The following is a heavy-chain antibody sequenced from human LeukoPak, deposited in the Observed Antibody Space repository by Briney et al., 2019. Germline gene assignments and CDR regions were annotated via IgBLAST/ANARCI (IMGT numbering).Heavy chain of an antibody. CDR1: GFTFSNFW. V-gene: IGHV3-7*04. J-gene: IGHJ4*02. CDR2: IHPEGNEK. CDR3: ARGDDFSGDH. D-gene: IGHD1-1*01. Sequence: GSLRLSCAVSGFTFSNFWMSWVRQAPGRGLEWVANIHPEGNEKYHVESVKGRFTISRDNTKNLLFLQMNGLRVEDTAVYYCARGDDFSGDHWGQGTLVTVXS.